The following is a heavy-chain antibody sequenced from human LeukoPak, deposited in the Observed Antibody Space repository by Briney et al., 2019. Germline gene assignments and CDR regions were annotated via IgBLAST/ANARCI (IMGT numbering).Heavy chain of an antibody. V-gene: IGHV1-69*01. CDR1: GGTFSSYA. J-gene: IGHJ4*02. Sequence: SVKVSCKASGGTFSSYAISWVRRAHGQGLEWMGGIIPIFGTANYAQKFQGRVTITADESTSTAYMELSSLRSEDTAVYYCARSRDSNTQSDYWGQGTLVTVSS. CDR3: ARSRDSNTQSDY. D-gene: IGHD2-2*02. CDR2: IIPIFGTA.